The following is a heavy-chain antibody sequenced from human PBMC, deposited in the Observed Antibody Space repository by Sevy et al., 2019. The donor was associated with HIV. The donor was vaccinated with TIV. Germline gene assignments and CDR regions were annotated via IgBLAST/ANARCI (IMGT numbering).Heavy chain of an antibody. J-gene: IGHJ4*02. D-gene: IGHD2-15*01. CDR2: ISAYNGNT. Sequence: ASVKVSCKASGYTFTSYGISWVRQAPGQGLEWMGWISAYNGNTNYAQKLQGRVTMTTDTSTSTAYMELRSLRSDDTAVYRCARDPGIVVVVAGTFDYWGQGTLVTVSS. CDR1: GYTFTSYG. CDR3: ARDPGIVVVVAGTFDY. V-gene: IGHV1-18*04.